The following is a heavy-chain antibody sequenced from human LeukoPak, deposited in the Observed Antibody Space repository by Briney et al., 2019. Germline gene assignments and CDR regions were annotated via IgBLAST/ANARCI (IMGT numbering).Heavy chain of an antibody. CDR2: IIPILGIA. D-gene: IGHD6-19*01. CDR1: GGTFSSYA. J-gene: IGHJ4*02. Sequence: ASVKVSCKASGGTFSSYAISWVRQAPGQGLEWMGRIIPILGIANYAQKFQGRVTITADKSTSTAYMELSSLRSEDTAVYYCARDGIAVAGTFDYWGQGTLVTVSS. V-gene: IGHV1-69*04. CDR3: ARDGIAVAGTFDY.